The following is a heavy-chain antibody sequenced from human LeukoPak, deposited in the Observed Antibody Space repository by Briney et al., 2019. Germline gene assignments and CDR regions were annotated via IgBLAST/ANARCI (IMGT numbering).Heavy chain of an antibody. J-gene: IGHJ6*02. D-gene: IGHD2-15*01. V-gene: IGHV1-18*01. Sequence: GASVKVSCTASGYTFTSYGISWVRQAPGQGLEWMGWISAYNGNTNYAQKLQGRVTMTTDTSTSTAYMELRSLRSDDTAVYYCARDPPRIVEVVVATNYYGMDVWGQGTTVTVSS. CDR1: GYTFTSYG. CDR2: ISAYNGNT. CDR3: ARDPPRIVEVVVATNYYGMDV.